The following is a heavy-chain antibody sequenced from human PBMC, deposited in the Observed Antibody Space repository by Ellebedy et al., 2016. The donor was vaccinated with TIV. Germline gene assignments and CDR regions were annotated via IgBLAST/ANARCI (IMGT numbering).Heavy chain of an antibody. V-gene: IGHV4-34*01. D-gene: IGHD2-21*02. J-gene: IGHJ4*02. CDR2: INHSGST. CDR1: GGSFSGYY. CDR3: ARGLAYCGGDCYDY. Sequence: SETLSLTCAVYGGSFSGYYWSWIRQPPGKGLEWIGEINHSGSTNYNPSLKSRVTISVDTSKNQFSLKLSSVTAADTAVYYCARGLAYCGGDCYDYWGQGTLVTVSS.